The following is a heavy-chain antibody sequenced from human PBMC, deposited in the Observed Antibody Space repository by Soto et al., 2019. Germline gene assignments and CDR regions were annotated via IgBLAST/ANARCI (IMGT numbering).Heavy chain of an antibody. CDR1: GFRFSDHY. Sequence: QVQLVESGGGLVEPGGSLRLSCAASGFRFSDHYMTWIRQASGKGLEWVSKISSSGTTMYYADSVKGRFTVSRDNAQNSLYLQMNGLRAEDTAVYHCAGDPYYYGSAFWGQGTLVTVSS. CDR3: AGDPYYYGSAF. CDR2: ISSSGTTM. D-gene: IGHD3-10*01. J-gene: IGHJ4*02. V-gene: IGHV3-11*01.